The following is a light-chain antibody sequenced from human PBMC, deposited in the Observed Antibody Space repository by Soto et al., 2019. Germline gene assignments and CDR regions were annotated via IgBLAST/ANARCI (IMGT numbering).Light chain of an antibody. CDR1: QSISSY. CDR3: QQRANWPT. Sequence: EVVLTQSPATLSLAQGETATLSCRARQSISSYLAWYQQKPGQAPRLLIYGASNRATGIPARFSGSGSGTDFTLTISSLEPEDFVVYYCQQRANWPTFGQGTKVEI. J-gene: IGKJ1*01. V-gene: IGKV3-11*01. CDR2: GAS.